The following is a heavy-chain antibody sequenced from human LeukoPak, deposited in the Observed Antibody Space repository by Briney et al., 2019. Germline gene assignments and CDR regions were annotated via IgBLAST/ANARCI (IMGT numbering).Heavy chain of an antibody. Sequence: SETLSLTCTVSGYSISSGYYWGWIRQPPGKGLEWIGSIHHSGSTYYNPSLKSRVTISVDTSKNQFSLKLSSVTAADTAVYYCARVVAVAGTGYGDYWGQGTLVTVSS. CDR2: IHHSGST. J-gene: IGHJ4*02. D-gene: IGHD6-19*01. V-gene: IGHV4-38-2*02. CDR1: GYSISSGYY. CDR3: ARVVAVAGTGYGDY.